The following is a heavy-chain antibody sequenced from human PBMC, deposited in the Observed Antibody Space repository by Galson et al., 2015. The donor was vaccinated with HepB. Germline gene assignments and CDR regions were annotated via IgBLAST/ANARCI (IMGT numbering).Heavy chain of an antibody. V-gene: IGHV4-59*08. CDR3: ARGRVQQWVREFDP. J-gene: IGHJ5*02. Sequence: ETLSLTCTVSGGSISSYYWSWIRQPPGKGLEWIGNIYYTGGSNYNPSLESRVSISVDTSRKQFSLKLTSVTAADTAVYYCARGRVQQWVREFDPWGQGTLVIVSS. CDR2: IYYTGGS. CDR1: GGSISSYY. D-gene: IGHD6-19*01.